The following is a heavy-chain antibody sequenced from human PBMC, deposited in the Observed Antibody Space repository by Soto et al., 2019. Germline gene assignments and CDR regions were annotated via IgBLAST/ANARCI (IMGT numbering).Heavy chain of an antibody. CDR1: GGSISSYY. V-gene: IGHV4-4*07. Sequence: LSLTCTVSGGSISSYYWSWIRQSAGKGLEWIGRIYNGGNTQYNPSLKSRVTMSADTSKNQFSLRLNSVTAADTAVYSCARDGSDSYGLDVWGQGTTVTVSS. CDR3: ARDGSDSYGLDV. CDR2: IYNGGNT. D-gene: IGHD3-10*01. J-gene: IGHJ6*02.